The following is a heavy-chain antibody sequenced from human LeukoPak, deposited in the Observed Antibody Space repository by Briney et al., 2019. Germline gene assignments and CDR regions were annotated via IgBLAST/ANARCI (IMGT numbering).Heavy chain of an antibody. Sequence: PSETLSLTCAVYGGSFSGYYWSWIRQPPGEGLEWIGEINHSGSTNYNPSLKSRVTISVDTSKNQFSLKLSSVTAADTAVYYCARLRRVAAAGTDAFDIWGQGTMVTVSS. CDR3: ARLRRVAAAGTDAFDI. D-gene: IGHD6-13*01. CDR2: INHSGST. J-gene: IGHJ3*02. V-gene: IGHV4-34*01. CDR1: GGSFSGYY.